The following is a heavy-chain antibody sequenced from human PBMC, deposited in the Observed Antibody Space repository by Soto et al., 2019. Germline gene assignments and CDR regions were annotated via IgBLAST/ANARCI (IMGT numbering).Heavy chain of an antibody. D-gene: IGHD2-2*01. CDR3: ASVRGNQLLGWFDP. V-gene: IGHV4-31*03. J-gene: IGHJ5*02. CDR1: GGSISSGGYY. CDR2: IYHSGTT. Sequence: QVQLQESGPGLVKPSQTLSLTCTVSGGSISSGGYYWSWIRQHPGKGLEWIGYIYHSGTTYYNPSLKTRVTLSVVTSKNSFHLKSTSVTAADTAVYDGASVRGNQLLGWFDPWGQGTLVTVSS.